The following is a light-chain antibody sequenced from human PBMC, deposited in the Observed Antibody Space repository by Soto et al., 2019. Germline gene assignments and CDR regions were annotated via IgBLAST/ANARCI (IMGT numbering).Light chain of an antibody. J-gene: IGKJ2*01. CDR1: QTVLYSSTNKNY. V-gene: IGKV4-1*01. CDR2: WAS. CDR3: QQYHSTHYT. Sequence: DIVMTQSPDSLAVSLGERATINCKSSQTVLYSSTNKNYLSWHQLKPGQPPKLLIYWASTRESGVPDRFSGSGSGTDFTLTISSRQAEDVAVYYCQQYHSTHYTFGQGTKLEIK.